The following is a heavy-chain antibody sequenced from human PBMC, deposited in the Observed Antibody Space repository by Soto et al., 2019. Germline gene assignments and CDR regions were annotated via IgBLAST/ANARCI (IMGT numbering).Heavy chain of an antibody. J-gene: IGHJ4*02. CDR3: ARHSCSGGSCYRSYVFDY. CDR1: GGSTSSYY. CDR2: IYYSGST. D-gene: IGHD2-15*01. V-gene: IGHV4-59*08. Sequence: SETLSLTCTVSGGSTSSYYWSWIRQPPGKGLEWIGYIYYSGSTNYNPSLKSRVTISVDTSKNQFSLKLSSVTAADTAVYYCARHSCSGGSCYRSYVFDYWGQGTLVTVSS.